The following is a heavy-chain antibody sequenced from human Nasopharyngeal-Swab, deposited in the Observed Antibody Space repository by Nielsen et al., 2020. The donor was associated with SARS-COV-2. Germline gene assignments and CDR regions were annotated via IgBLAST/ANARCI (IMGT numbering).Heavy chain of an antibody. J-gene: IGHJ4*02. CDR1: GFTFDDYA. V-gene: IGHV3-9*01. CDR3: AKVPDSSGPADY. Sequence: SLKISCAASGFTFDDYAMHWVRQAPGKGLEWVSGLSWNSGSTGYADSVKGRFTISRDKAKNSLYLQMKSLRAEDTALYYCAKVPDSSGPADYWGQGTLVTVSS. CDR2: LSWNSGST. D-gene: IGHD3-22*01.